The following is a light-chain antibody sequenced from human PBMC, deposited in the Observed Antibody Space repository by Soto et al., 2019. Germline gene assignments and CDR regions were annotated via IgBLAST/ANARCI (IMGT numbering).Light chain of an antibody. J-gene: IGKJ1*01. Sequence: DIEMSQSPSSLSASVGDRVTITCRASQSLNRWVAWYQQKPGKAPKPLIYDASNLQSGVPSRFSGSGSGTEFPLTISTLQSEDFAIYYCQHYNNWPPWTFGQGTKVDI. V-gene: IGKV1-5*01. CDR1: QSLNRW. CDR2: DAS. CDR3: QHYNNWPPWT.